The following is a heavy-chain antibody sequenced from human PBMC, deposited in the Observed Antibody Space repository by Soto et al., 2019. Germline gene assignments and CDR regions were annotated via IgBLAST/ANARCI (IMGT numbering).Heavy chain of an antibody. J-gene: IGHJ6*04. D-gene: IGHD1-26*01. CDR1: GYNFASHW. V-gene: IGHV5-51*01. Sequence: DSLQISCKGSGYNFASHWIGWVRRMPGTGLEWMGIINPDDSDTRFGPSLQGQVTISVDKSINTAYLQWSSMKASDTAMYYFAGNWDSFDVWGKGTWVTVSS. CDR2: INPDDSDT. CDR3: AGNWDSFDV.